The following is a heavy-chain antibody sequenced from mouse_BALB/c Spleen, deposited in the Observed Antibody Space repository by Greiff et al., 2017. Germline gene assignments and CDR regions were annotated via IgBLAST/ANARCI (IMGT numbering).Heavy chain of an antibody. Sequence: DVMLVESGGGLVKPGGSLKLSCAASGFTFSDYYMYWVRQTPEKRLEWVATISDGGSYTYYPDSVKGRFTISRDNAKNNLYLQMSSLKSEDTAMYYCARDIDGYYVETYWGQGTLVTVSA. V-gene: IGHV5-4*02. CDR2: ISDGGSYT. J-gene: IGHJ3*01. D-gene: IGHD2-3*01. CDR3: ARDIDGYYVETY. CDR1: GFTFSDYY.